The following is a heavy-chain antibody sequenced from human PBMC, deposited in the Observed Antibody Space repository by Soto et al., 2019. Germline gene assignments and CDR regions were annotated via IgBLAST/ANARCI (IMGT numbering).Heavy chain of an antibody. CDR2: ISSSSSYI. J-gene: IGHJ4*02. CDR3: ARVGIVVVPAAASDY. V-gene: IGHV3-21*01. D-gene: IGHD2-2*03. CDR1: GFTFSGYS. Sequence: GGSLRLSCAASGFTFSGYSMNWVRQAPGKGLEWVSSISSSSSYIYYADSVKGRFTISRDNAKNSLYLQMNSLRAEDTAVYYCARVGIVVVPAAASDYWGQGTLVTVSS.